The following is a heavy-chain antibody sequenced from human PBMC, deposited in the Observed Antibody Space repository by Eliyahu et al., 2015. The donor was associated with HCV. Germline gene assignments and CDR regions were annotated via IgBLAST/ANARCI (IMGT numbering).Heavy chain of an antibody. J-gene: IGHJ6*02. Sequence: EVQLVESGGGLVQPGRSLRLSCAASGFIFDXYAMHWVRXAPGKGXEWVSGISWNSGSIGYADSVRGRFTISRDNAKNSLYLQMNSLRVEDTALYYCAKDIGAPYYYGSDYGMDVWGQGITVTVSS. D-gene: IGHD3-10*01. CDR3: AKDIGAPYYYGSDYGMDV. CDR1: GFIFDXYA. CDR2: ISWNSGSI. V-gene: IGHV3-9*01.